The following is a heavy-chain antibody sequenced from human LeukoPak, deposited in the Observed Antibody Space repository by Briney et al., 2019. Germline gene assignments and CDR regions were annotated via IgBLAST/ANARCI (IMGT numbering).Heavy chain of an antibody. Sequence: PGESLKISCKGSGYSFTSYWIGWVRQMPGKGLEWMGIIYPGDSDTRYSPSFQGQVTISADKSISTAYLQWSSLKASDTAMYYCVRQGYYYDSSGYYYSDYWGQGTLVTVSS. CDR3: VRQGYYYDSSGYYYSDY. D-gene: IGHD3-22*01. CDR2: IYPGDSDT. CDR1: GYSFTSYW. J-gene: IGHJ4*02. V-gene: IGHV5-51*01.